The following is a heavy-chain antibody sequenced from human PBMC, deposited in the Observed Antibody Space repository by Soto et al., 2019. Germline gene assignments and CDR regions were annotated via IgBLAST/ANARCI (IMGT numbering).Heavy chain of an antibody. J-gene: IGHJ4*02. CDR2: MSGTGGST. CDR3: ANAVFSSGWSPSYFDY. Sequence: EVQLLESGGGLVQPGRSLRLSCAASGFTFSSYAMNWVRQAPGKWLEWVSAMSGTGGSTYYADSVKGRFTISRDNSKNTLYLQMNSLRVEDTAVFYCANAVFSSGWSPSYFDYWGQGTLVTVSS. D-gene: IGHD6-19*01. V-gene: IGHV3-23*01. CDR1: GFTFSSYA.